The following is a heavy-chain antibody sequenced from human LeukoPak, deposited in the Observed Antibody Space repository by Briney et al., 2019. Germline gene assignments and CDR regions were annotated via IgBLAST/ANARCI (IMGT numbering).Heavy chain of an antibody. J-gene: IGHJ4*02. V-gene: IGHV3-64D*06. Sequence: GGSLRLSCSASGFAFSTYALHWVRQAPGKEPEYVSAITSDGGTTYYADSLKGRFTISRDNSKNTLFLQMSSLTAEDTAVYYCVKSRDGYNLLGYWGQGTLVTVSS. CDR1: GFAFSTYA. D-gene: IGHD5-24*01. CDR2: ITSDGGTT. CDR3: VKSRDGYNLLGY.